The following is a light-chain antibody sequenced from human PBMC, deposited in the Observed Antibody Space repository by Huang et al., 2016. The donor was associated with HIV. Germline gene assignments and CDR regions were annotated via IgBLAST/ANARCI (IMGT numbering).Light chain of an antibody. Sequence: IVMTQSPDSLAVSLGERATINCKSSQSLLYKSNNKNYLSWYQQKPGQPPKLLSYWASARKSVVPERFSGSGSETDFTLTISSLQAEDVAVYYCQQHYSSPPTFGQGTKLEIK. J-gene: IGKJ2*01. V-gene: IGKV4-1*01. CDR3: QQHYSSPPT. CDR2: WAS. CDR1: QSLLYKSNNKNY.